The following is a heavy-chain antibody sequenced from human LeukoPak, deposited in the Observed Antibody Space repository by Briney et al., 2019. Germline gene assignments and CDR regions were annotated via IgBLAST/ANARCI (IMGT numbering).Heavy chain of an antibody. J-gene: IGHJ3*02. Sequence: SVKVSCKASGGTFSSYAISWVRQAPGQGLEWMGGIIPIFGTANYAQKFQGRVTITADESTSTAYMELSSLRSEDTAVYYCARTGGNWDDAFDIWGQGTMVTVSS. D-gene: IGHD7-27*01. CDR3: ARTGGNWDDAFDI. CDR1: GGTFSSYA. V-gene: IGHV1-69*13. CDR2: IIPIFGTA.